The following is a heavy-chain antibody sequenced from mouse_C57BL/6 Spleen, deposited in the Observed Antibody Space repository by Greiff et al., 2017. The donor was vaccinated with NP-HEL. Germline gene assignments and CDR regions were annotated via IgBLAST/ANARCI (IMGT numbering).Heavy chain of an antibody. Sequence: QVQLQQPGAELVMPGASVKLSCKASGYTFTSYWMHWVKQRPGQGLEWIGEIDPSDSYTNYNQKFKGKSTLTVDKSSSTAYMQLSSLTSEDSAVYYCARLPYGNYAWFAYWGQGTLVTVSA. J-gene: IGHJ3*01. D-gene: IGHD2-1*01. CDR2: IDPSDSYT. V-gene: IGHV1-69*01. CDR1: GYTFTSYW. CDR3: ARLPYGNYAWFAY.